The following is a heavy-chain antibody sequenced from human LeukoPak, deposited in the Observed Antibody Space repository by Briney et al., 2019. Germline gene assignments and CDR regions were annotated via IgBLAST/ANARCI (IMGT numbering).Heavy chain of an antibody. CDR3: ARETNYCGMDV. V-gene: IGHV3-13*01. CDR2: IGTAGDT. CDR1: GFTFSSYD. J-gene: IGHJ6*02. Sequence: GGSLRLSCAASGFTFSSYDMHWVRQATGKGLEWVSAIGTAGDTYYPGSVKGRFTISRENAKNSLYLQMNSLRAGNTAVYYCARETNYCGMDVWGQGTTVTVSS.